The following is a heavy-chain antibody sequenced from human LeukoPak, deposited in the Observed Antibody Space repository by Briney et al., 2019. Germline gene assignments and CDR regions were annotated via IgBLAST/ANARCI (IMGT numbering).Heavy chain of an antibody. J-gene: IGHJ4*02. D-gene: IGHD5-18*01. CDR3: ARGLELWFDY. CDR2: IYYSGST. V-gene: IGHV4-31*03. CDR1: GGSISSGGYY. Sequence: HSETLSLTFPVSGGSISSGGYYWSWISQHPGQGLEWIGYIYYSGSTYYNPSLKSRVTISVDTSKNQFSLKLSSVTAADTAVYYCARGLELWFDYWGQGTLVTVSS.